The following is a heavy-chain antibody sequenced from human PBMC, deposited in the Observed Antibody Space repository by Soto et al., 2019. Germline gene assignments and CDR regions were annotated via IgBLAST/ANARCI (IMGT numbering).Heavy chain of an antibody. CDR3: ARDLELVPAAILMLYYYYGMDV. J-gene: IGHJ6*02. D-gene: IGHD2-2*01. V-gene: IGHV1-46*01. CDR1: GYTFTSYY. Sequence: QVQLVQSGAEVKKPGASVKVSCKASGYTFTSYYMHWVRQAPGQGLEWMGIINPSGGNTSYAQKFQGRVNMTRDTATSTVYMELSSLSSEDTAVYYCARDLELVPAAILMLYYYYGMDVWGQGTTVTVSS. CDR2: INPSGGNT.